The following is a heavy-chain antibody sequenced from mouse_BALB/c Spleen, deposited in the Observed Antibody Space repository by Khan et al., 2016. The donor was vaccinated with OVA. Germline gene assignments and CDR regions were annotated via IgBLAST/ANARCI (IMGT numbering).Heavy chain of an antibody. CDR2: ISYSGKT. V-gene: IGHV3-2*02. J-gene: IGHJ2*01. Sequence: EVQLQESGPGLVKPSQSLSLTCTVTGYSITSDYAWNWIRQFPGNKLEWMGYISYSGKTKYNPSLKSRISITRDTSKNQFFLQLKSVTTEDTATYDCARIYGGDFDYWGQGTTLTVSS. CDR1: GYSITSDYA. CDR3: ARIYGGDFDY. D-gene: IGHD1-1*01.